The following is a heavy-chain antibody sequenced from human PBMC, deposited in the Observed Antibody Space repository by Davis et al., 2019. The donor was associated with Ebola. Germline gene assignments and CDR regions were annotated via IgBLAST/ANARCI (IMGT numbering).Heavy chain of an antibody. CDR3: ARAPAGRWQWPGTACDY. CDR2: ITSGNSI. D-gene: IGHD6-19*01. Sequence: GESLKISCAASGFTFSSYSMNWVRQAPGKGLEWVSSITSGNSIYYADSLKGRFTISRDNAKNSLYLQLNSLRPEDTALYYCARAPAGRWQWPGTACDYWGQGTLVTVSS. J-gene: IGHJ4*02. V-gene: IGHV3-21*01. CDR1: GFTFSSYS.